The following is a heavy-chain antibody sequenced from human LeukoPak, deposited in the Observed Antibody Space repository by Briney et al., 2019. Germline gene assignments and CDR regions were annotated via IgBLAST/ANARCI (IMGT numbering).Heavy chain of an antibody. J-gene: IGHJ4*02. CDR1: GFTFSSYS. CDR2: ISSSSSYI. CDR3: ARGRGDYDILTGYHPN. D-gene: IGHD3-9*01. V-gene: IGHV3-21*01. Sequence: GGSLRLSCAASGFTFSSYSVNWVRQAPGKGLEWVSSISSSSSYIYYADSVKGRFTISRDNAKNSLYLQMNSLRAEDTAVYYCARGRGDYDILTGYHPNWGQGTLVTVSS.